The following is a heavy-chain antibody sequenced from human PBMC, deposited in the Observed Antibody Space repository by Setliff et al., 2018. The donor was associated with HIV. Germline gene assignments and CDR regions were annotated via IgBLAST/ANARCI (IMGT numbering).Heavy chain of an antibody. J-gene: IGHJ6*03. D-gene: IGHD4-17*01. CDR3: ARGTTATDYYYYMDV. Sequence: GASVKVSCKGSGYTFTDYYLHWVQQAPGKGPEWMGRVDPEGGETRYAEKFQGRVTMTADTSTDTAYMELSSVRSEDTAVYFCARGTTATDYYYYMDVWGKGTSVTVSS. CDR2: VDPEGGET. CDR1: GYTFTDYY. V-gene: IGHV1-69-2*01.